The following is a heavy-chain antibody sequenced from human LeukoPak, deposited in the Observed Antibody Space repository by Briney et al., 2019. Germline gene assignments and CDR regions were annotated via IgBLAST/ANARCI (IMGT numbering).Heavy chain of an antibody. Sequence: QAGRSLRLSCAASGFTFSSYGMYWVRQAPGKGLEWVAVIWYDGSNKYYADSVKGRFTISRDNSKNTLYLQMNSLRAEDTAVYYCAKDLRRIVGATTFGDYWGQGTLVTVSS. J-gene: IGHJ4*02. D-gene: IGHD1-26*01. CDR2: IWYDGSNK. CDR1: GFTFSSYG. V-gene: IGHV3-33*06. CDR3: AKDLRRIVGATTFGDY.